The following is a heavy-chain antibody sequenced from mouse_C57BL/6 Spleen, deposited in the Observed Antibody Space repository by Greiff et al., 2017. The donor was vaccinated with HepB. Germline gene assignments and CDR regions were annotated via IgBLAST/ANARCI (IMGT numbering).Heavy chain of an antibody. CDR1: GYTFTDYY. CDR2: INPNNGGT. V-gene: IGHV1-26*01. Sequence: EVQLQQSGPELVKPGASVKISCKASGYTFTDYYMNWVKQSHGKSLEWIGDINPNNGGTSYNQKFKGKATLTVDKSSSTAYMELRSLTSEDSAVYYCALYLSQGYFDYWGQGTTLTVSS. CDR3: ALYLSQGYFDY. D-gene: IGHD2-3*01. J-gene: IGHJ2*01.